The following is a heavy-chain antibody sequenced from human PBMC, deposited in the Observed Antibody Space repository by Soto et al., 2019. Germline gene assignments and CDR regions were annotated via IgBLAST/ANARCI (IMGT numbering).Heavy chain of an antibody. J-gene: IGHJ6*02. V-gene: IGHV1-69*06. CDR3: ARFDCSSTSCNTRGYYYYYGMDV. Sequence: SVKVSCKASGGTFSSYAISWVRQAPGQGLEWMGGIIPIFGTANYAQKFQGRVTITADKSTSTAYMELSSLRSEDTAVYYCARFDCSSTSCNTRGYYYYYGMDVWGQGATVTVSS. D-gene: IGHD2-2*02. CDR2: IIPIFGTA. CDR1: GGTFSSYA.